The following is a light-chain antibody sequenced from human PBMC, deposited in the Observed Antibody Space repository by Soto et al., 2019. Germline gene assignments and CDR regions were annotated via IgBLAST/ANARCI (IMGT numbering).Light chain of an antibody. J-gene: IGKJ4*01. Sequence: GFIQASATQSFSPGGRANLSRRASQSVSSYLAWCQQKPGQAPRLPIYDASNRATGVPARFSGSGSGTDFTLTISSLEPEDFAVYYCQQRSNWPLTFGGGTKVDNK. CDR1: QSVSSY. CDR3: QQRSNWPLT. V-gene: IGKV3-11*01. CDR2: DAS.